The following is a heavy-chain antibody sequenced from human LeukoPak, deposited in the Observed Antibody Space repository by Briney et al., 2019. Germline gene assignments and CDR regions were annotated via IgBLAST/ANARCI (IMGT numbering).Heavy chain of an antibody. D-gene: IGHD2-2*03. J-gene: IGHJ4*02. CDR1: GFTFSSYW. V-gene: IGHV3-74*01. CDR3: AREVGYCSSTSCPSYFDY. Sequence: GGSLRLSCAASGFTFSSYWMPWVRQAPGKGLVWVSRINSDGSSTSYADSVKGRFTISRDNAKNTLYLQMNSLRAEDTAVYYCAREVGYCSSTSCPSYFDYWGQGTLVTVSS. CDR2: INSDGSST.